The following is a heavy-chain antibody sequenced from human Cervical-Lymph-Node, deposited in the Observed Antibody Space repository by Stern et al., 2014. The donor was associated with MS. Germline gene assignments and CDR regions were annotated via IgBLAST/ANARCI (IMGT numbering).Heavy chain of an antibody. D-gene: IGHD2/OR15-2a*01. CDR3: SRYFGFDP. Sequence: EVQLVESGGGLVQPGRSLRLSCTTSGFTFGDCVMSWFRQAPGKGLAWVCYIRTKANGETSEYAASVTGRFTISRDDSTSIAYLQMNSLKIEDTAMYYCSRYFGFDPWGQGTLVTVSS. CDR1: GFTFGDCV. CDR2: IRTKANGETS. J-gene: IGHJ5*02. V-gene: IGHV3-49*03.